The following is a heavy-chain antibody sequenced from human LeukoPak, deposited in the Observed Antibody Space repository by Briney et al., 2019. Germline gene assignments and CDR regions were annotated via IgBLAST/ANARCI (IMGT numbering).Heavy chain of an antibody. CDR3: ARDNLLLIPFDY. Sequence: PGGSLRLSCAASGFTFSSYSMNWVRQAPGKGLEWVSYISSSGSTIYYADSVKGRFTISRDNAKNSLYLQMNSLRAEDTAVYYCARDNLLLIPFDYWGQGTLVTVSS. J-gene: IGHJ4*02. CDR1: GFTFSSYS. CDR2: ISSSGSTI. D-gene: IGHD2-8*01. V-gene: IGHV3-48*04.